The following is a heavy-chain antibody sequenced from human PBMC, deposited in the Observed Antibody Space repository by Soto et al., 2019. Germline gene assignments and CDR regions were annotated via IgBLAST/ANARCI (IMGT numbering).Heavy chain of an antibody. D-gene: IGHD3-22*01. V-gene: IGHV4-30-4*08. CDR2: IYYSGST. CDR3: ARVDYYDSSGYYPIVGYFDY. Sequence: PSETLSLTCTVSGGSISSGGYYWSWIRQHPGKGLEWIGYIYYSGSTYYNPSLKSRVTISVDTSKNQFSLKLSSVTAADTAVYYCARVDYYDSSGYYPIVGYFDYWGQGTLVTVSS. CDR1: GGSISSGGYY. J-gene: IGHJ4*02.